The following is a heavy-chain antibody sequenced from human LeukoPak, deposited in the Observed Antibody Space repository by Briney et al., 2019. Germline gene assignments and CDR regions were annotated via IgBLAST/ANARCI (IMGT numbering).Heavy chain of an antibody. Sequence: ASVKVSCKASGYTFTSYGISWVRQAPGQGLEWMGWISAYNGNTNYAQKLQGRVTMTTDTSTSTAYMELRSLGSDDTAVYYCARVVLGDYGNYYYYMDVWGKGTTVTVSS. CDR3: ARVVLGDYGNYYYYMDV. CDR2: ISAYNGNT. J-gene: IGHJ6*03. V-gene: IGHV1-18*01. D-gene: IGHD4-17*01. CDR1: GYTFTSYG.